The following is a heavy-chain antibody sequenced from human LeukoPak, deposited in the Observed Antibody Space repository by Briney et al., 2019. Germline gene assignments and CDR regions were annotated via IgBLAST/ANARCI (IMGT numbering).Heavy chain of an antibody. J-gene: IGHJ6*04. Sequence: SQTLSLTCAISGDSVSSNSAAWNWIRQSPSRGLEWLGRTYYRSKWYNDYAVSVKSRITTNPATSKHQFSLQLNSVTPEDTAVYYCARELRYFDWLSRRRQYYGMDVWGKGTTVTVSS. V-gene: IGHV6-1*01. CDR1: GDSVSSNSAA. D-gene: IGHD3-9*01. CDR3: ARELRYFDWLSRRRQYYGMDV. CDR2: TYYRSKWYN.